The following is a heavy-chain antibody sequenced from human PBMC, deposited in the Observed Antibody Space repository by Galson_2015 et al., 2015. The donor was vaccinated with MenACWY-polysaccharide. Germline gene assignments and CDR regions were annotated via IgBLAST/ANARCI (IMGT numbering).Heavy chain of an antibody. D-gene: IGHD2-2*01. Sequence: ETLYLTCAVYVASFSNYYWNWIRQAPGKGLEWIGEIDFRGRTRYNPSLKSRVTISVDTSKNPFSLHVRFVTAAVTAVYFCARPGYCSSTICTGHMDVWGQGTTVTVSS. CDR3: ARPGYCSSTICTGHMDV. V-gene: IGHV4-34*01. J-gene: IGHJ6*02. CDR2: IDFRGRT. CDR1: VASFSNYY.